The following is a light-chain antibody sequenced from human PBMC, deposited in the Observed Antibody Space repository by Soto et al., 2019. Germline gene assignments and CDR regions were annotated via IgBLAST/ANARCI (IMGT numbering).Light chain of an antibody. J-gene: IGKJ4*01. CDR3: QQYDNWPLT. V-gene: IGKV3-15*01. CDR2: GTS. CDR1: QSVRDN. Sequence: EIAMTQSPATLSVSPGERATLSCRASQSVRDNLAWYQQQPGQPPRLLIYGTSIRATGIPARFSGGASGTEFTLTISSLQSEDLAVYYCQQYDNWPLTFGGGTKVEIK.